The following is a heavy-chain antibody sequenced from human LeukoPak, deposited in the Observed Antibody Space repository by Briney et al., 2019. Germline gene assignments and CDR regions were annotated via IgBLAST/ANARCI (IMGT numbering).Heavy chain of an antibody. J-gene: IGHJ5*02. CDR3: ARDRDYGDYGANWFDP. CDR2: INPNSGGT. CDR1: GYTFTGYY. Sequence: GASVKVSCKASGYTFTGYYMHWVRQAPGQGLEWMGWINPNSGGTNYAQKFQGRVTMTRDTSISTAYMELSRLRSDDTAVYYCARDRDYGDYGANWFDPWGQGTLVTVSS. V-gene: IGHV1-2*02. D-gene: IGHD4-17*01.